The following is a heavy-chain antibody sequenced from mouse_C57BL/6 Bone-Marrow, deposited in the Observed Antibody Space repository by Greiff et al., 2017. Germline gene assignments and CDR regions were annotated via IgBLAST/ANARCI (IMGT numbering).Heavy chain of an antibody. V-gene: IGHV5-6*01. CDR3: ARQGRGYAMDY. CDR1: GFTFSSYG. J-gene: IGHJ4*01. CDR2: ISSGGSCT. Sequence: EVKLLESGGDLVKPGGSVKLSCAASGFTFSSYGMSWVRQTPDKRLEWVATISSGGSCTYYPDSVKGRFTISRDNAKNTLYLQMSSLKSEDTAMYYCARQGRGYAMDYWGQGTSVTVSS.